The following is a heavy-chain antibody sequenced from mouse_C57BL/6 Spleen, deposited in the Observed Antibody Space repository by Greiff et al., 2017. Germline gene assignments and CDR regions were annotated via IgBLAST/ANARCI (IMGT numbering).Heavy chain of an antibody. J-gene: IGHJ1*03. CDR2: IDPEDGET. D-gene: IGHD1-1*01. Sequence: EVQLQQSGAELVKPGASVKLSCTASGFNIKDYYMHWVKQRTEQGLEWIGRIDPEDGETKYASKFQGKATITADTSSNTAYLQLSRLTSEDTAVYYCARERVVATGGYFDVWGTGTTVTVSS. CDR3: ARERVVATGGYFDV. CDR1: GFNIKDYY. V-gene: IGHV14-2*01.